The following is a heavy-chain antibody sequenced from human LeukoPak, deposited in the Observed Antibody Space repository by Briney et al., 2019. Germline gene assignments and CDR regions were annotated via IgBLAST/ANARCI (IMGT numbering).Heavy chain of an antibody. D-gene: IGHD5-18*01. CDR2: INHSGST. Sequence: PSETLSLTCAVYGGSFSVYYWSWIRQPPGKGREWIGEINHSGSTNYTPSLKSRVTISVDTSKNQFSLKLSSVTAADTAVYYCAIRRGYSYGYGPWGQGTLVTVSS. CDR3: AIRRGYSYGYGP. V-gene: IGHV4-34*01. CDR1: GGSFSVYY. J-gene: IGHJ4*02.